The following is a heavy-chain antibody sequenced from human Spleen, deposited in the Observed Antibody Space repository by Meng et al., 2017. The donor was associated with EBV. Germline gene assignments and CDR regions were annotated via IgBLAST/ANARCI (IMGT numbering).Heavy chain of an antibody. V-gene: IGHV4-39*01. D-gene: IGHD6-19*01. CDR1: GDSISSFDY. J-gene: IGHJ5*02. CDR3: ARPFPSWQSPRLDPFGA. CDR2: VHYTGST. Sequence: QRLLLESGPGQVKPSVTLSLTCTVSGDSISSFDYWGWIRQPPGRGLEWIGSVHYTGSTYYSPSLKSRVTVSVDTSKNQFSLRLTSVTAADTAVYYCARPFPSWQSPRLDPFGAWGQGTLVTVSS.